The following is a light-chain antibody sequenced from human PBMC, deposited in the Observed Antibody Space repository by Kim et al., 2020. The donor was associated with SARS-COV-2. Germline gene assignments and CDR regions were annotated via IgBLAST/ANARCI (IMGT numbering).Light chain of an antibody. CDR1: SGSVSTNNH. Sequence: GGTVTLTCGLTSGSVSTNNHPSWYQQTPGQPPRTLIYRTNTRSSGVPDRFSGSILGNKAALTITGAQADDESDYYCLLYVGSGIRVFGGGTQLTVL. V-gene: IGLV8-61*01. J-gene: IGLJ3*02. CDR3: LLYVGSGIRV. CDR2: RTN.